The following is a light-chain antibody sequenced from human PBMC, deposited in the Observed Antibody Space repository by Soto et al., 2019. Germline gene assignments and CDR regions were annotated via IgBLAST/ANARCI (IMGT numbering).Light chain of an antibody. CDR1: QSVTSNS. CDR3: HQYGSSPWT. CDR2: SAS. J-gene: IGKJ1*01. V-gene: IGKV3-20*01. Sequence: EIVLTQSPGTLSLSPGERATLSCRASQSVTSNSLAWYQQKPGQAPRLLIFSASSRATGIPDRFSGSESGTDLTLTISRLEPEDFAVYYCHQYGSSPWTFGQGTKVEIK.